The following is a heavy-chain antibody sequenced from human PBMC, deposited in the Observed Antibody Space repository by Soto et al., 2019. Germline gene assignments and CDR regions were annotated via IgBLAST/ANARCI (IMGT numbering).Heavy chain of an antibody. CDR2: INSDGSTT. D-gene: IGHD5-18*01. CDR1: GFTFSSYW. J-gene: IGHJ4*02. CDR3: ARVNPGYSDVKY. V-gene: IGHV3-74*01. Sequence: EVQLVESGGGLVQPGGSLRLSCAASGFTFSSYWMLWVRQAPGKGLVWVSRINSDGSTTSYADSVKGRFTISRDNAKNTLYLQMNSLRAEDTAVYYCARVNPGYSDVKYWGQGTLVTVSS.